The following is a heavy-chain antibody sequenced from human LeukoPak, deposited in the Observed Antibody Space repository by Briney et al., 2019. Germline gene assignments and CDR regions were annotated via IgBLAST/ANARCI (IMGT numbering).Heavy chain of an antibody. CDR2: ISGSGGST. CDR1: GFTFSSYA. Sequence: GGSLRLSCAASGFTFSSYALSWVRQAPGKGPEWVSAISGSGGSTYYADSVKSRFTISRDNSKNTLYLQMNSLRAEDTAVYYCANPLWQQPEHNWFDPWGQGTLVTVSS. J-gene: IGHJ5*02. D-gene: IGHD6-13*01. CDR3: ANPLWQQPEHNWFDP. V-gene: IGHV3-23*01.